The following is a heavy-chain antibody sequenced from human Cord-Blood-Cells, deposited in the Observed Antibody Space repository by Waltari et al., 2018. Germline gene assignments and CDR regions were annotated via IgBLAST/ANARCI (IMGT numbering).Heavy chain of an antibody. CDR3: ARNKYGSGSYPLYYYYGMDV. CDR1: GGTFSSYA. CDR2: IIPTFGTA. J-gene: IGHJ6*02. Sequence: QVQLVQSGAEVKKPGSSVKVSCKASGGTFSSYAISWVRQAPGQGLEWMGGIIPTFGTANSAQKVQGRVTITADESTSTAYMELSSLRSEDTAVYYCARNKYGSGSYPLYYYYGMDVWGQGTTVTVSS. V-gene: IGHV1-69*01. D-gene: IGHD3-10*01.